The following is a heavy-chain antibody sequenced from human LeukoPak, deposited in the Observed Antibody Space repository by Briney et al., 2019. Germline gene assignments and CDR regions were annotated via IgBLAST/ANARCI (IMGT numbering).Heavy chain of an antibody. CDR1: GYTFTNYN. J-gene: IGHJ4*02. CDR3: AREAADHLDY. Sequence: GASVKVSCKPSGYTFTNYNLAWVRQAPGEGLEWMGWISPYNGDTNYEPKFQGRVTLTTDTSTSTGYMEWRNLRSDDTAVYYCAREAADHLDYWGQGTLVTVSS. CDR2: ISPYNGDT. V-gene: IGHV1-18*01.